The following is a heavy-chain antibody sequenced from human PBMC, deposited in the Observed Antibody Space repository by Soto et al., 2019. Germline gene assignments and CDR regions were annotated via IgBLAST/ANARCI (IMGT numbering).Heavy chain of an antibody. CDR2: IIPIFGTA. V-gene: IGHV1-69*01. CDR1: GGTFSSYA. Sequence: QVQLVQSGAEVKKPGSSVKVSCKASGGTFSSYAISWVRQAPGQGLEWMGGIIPIFGTANYAQKFQGRVTITAEESTSTAYMELSSLRSEDTAVYYCASAVRGPGSYYETGTNYYYYYGMDVWGQGTTVTVSS. D-gene: IGHD3-10*01. J-gene: IGHJ6*02. CDR3: ASAVRGPGSYYETGTNYYYYYGMDV.